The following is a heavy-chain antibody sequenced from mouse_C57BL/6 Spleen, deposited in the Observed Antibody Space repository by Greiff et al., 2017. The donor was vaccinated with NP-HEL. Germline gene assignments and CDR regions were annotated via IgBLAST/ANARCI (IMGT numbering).Heavy chain of an antibody. D-gene: IGHD3-2*02. CDR2: IWSGGST. V-gene: IGHV2-2*01. Sequence: QVQLKQSGPGLVQPSQSLSITCTVSGFSLTSYGVHWVRQSPGKGLEWLGVIWSGGSTDYNAAFISRLSISKDNSKSQVFFKMNSLQADDTAIYYCARSYSSGYLYYAMDYWGQGTSVTVSS. J-gene: IGHJ4*01. CDR3: ARSYSSGYLYYAMDY. CDR1: GFSLTSYG.